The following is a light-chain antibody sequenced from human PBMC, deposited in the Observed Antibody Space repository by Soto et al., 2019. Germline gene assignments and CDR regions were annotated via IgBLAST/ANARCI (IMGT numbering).Light chain of an antibody. Sequence: DIVLTQSPNSLTVSLSERATINCKSSQSVLSTSNNKNYLAWYQQKPGHPPKLLFYWASTRESVVPDRFSGSGSGKDFTLTIGSLQAEDVAVYYCQQYYRSPPTFGGGTKLEIK. V-gene: IGKV4-1*01. CDR2: WAS. J-gene: IGKJ4*01. CDR3: QQYYRSPPT. CDR1: QSVLSTSNNKNY.